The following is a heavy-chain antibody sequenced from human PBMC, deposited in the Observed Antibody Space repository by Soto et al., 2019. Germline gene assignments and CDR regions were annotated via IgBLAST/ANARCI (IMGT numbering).Heavy chain of an antibody. Sequence: ASVKVSCKASGYTFTSYYMRWVRQAPGQGLEWMGIINPSSYIYYADSVKGRFTISRDNAKNSLYLQMNSLRAEDTAVYYCARTPDGSSVYYYYYMDVWGKGTTVTVSS. D-gene: IGHD3-16*02. CDR2: INPSSYI. CDR1: GYTFTSYY. V-gene: IGHV1-46*04. CDR3: ARTPDGSSVYYYYYMDV. J-gene: IGHJ6*03.